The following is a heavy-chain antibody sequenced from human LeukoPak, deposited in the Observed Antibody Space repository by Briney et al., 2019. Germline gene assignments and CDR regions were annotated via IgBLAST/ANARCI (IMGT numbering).Heavy chain of an antibody. CDR1: GYTLTELS. CDR2: FDPEDGET. CDR3: ATRTADFWSGYLFYFDY. Sequence: ASVKVSCTVSGYTLTELSMHWVRQAPGKGLEWMGGFDPEDGETIYAQKFQGRVTMTEGTSTDTAYMELSSLRSEDTAVYYCATRTADFWSGYLFYFDYWGQGTLVTVSS. V-gene: IGHV1-24*01. J-gene: IGHJ4*02. D-gene: IGHD3-3*01.